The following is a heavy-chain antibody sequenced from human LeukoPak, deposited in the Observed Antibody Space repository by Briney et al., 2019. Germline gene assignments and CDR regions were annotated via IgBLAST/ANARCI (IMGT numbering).Heavy chain of an antibody. CDR3: AKDSMVRGVIIPI. V-gene: IGHV3-23*01. Sequence: GGSLRLSCAASGFTFSSYAMSWVRQAPGKGLELVSAISGSAVDSWYADSVKGRFTISRDNSKDTLYLQMNSLRAEDTAVYYCAKDSMVRGVIIPIWGQGTLVTVSS. D-gene: IGHD3-10*01. CDR1: GFTFSSYA. J-gene: IGHJ4*02. CDR2: ISGSAVDS.